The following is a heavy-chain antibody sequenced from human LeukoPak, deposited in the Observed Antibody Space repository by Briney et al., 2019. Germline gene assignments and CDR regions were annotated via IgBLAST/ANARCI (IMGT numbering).Heavy chain of an antibody. D-gene: IGHD3-16*01. V-gene: IGHV3-23*01. J-gene: IGHJ4*02. CDR3: AKGWDYFDH. CDR2: ISGSGDNT. CDR1: GFMFSSYA. Sequence: GGSLRLSCAASGFMFSSYAVSWVRQAPGKGLEWVSSISGSGDNTYYTDSLKGRFTISRDNSKNTLYLQMNSLRVEDTAIYYCAKGWDYFDHWGQGTLVTVSS.